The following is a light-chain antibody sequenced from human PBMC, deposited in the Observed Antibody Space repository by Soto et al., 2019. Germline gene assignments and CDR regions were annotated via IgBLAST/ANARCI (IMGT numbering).Light chain of an antibody. CDR1: QSVSSY. Sequence: EFVLTQSPGTLSLSPGERDTLSCRASQSVSSYLAWYQQKPGQAPRLLIYDASSRATGIPDRFSGGGSGTDFTLTISRLEPEDFAVYYCQQFSSYPLTFGGGTKVDIK. CDR3: QQFSSYPLT. J-gene: IGKJ4*01. V-gene: IGKV3-20*01. CDR2: DAS.